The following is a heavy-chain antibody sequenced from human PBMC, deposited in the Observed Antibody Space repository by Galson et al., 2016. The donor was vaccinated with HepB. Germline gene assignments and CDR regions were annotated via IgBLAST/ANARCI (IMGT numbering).Heavy chain of an antibody. J-gene: IGHJ2*01. Sequence: SLRLSCAASEYTFSSYWMSWVRQAPGKGLEWVANIKRDGAEIYYIDSVRGRFTISRDNANNSMHLQMNSLRAEDTAVYFCVRDTSSGWSFDLWGRGTLVTVSS. V-gene: IGHV3-7*04. CDR3: VRDTSSGWSFDL. CDR2: IKRDGAEI. CDR1: EYTFSSYW. D-gene: IGHD3-10*01.